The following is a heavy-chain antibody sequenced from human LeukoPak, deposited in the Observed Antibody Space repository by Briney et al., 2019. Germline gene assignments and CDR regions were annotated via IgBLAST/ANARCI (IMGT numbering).Heavy chain of an antibody. CDR2: IYYSGST. CDR1: GVSISSYY. CDR3: ARAGYYDSSGPQDI. J-gene: IGHJ4*02. Sequence: RPSETLSLTCTVSGVSISSYYWSWIRQPPGKGLEWIGYIYYSGSTNYNPSLKSRVTISVDTSKNQFSLKLSSVTAADTAVYYCARAGYYDSSGPQDIWGQGTLVTASS. D-gene: IGHD3-22*01. V-gene: IGHV4-59*01.